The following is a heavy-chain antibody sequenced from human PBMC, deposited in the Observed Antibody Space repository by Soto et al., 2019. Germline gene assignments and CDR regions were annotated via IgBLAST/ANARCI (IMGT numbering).Heavy chain of an antibody. V-gene: IGHV4-59*08. CDR3: ARLLASIAVAGGDAFDI. CDR1: GGSISSYY. CDR2: IYYSGST. J-gene: IGHJ3*02. Sequence: SETLSLTCTVSGGSISSYYWSWIRQPPGKGLEWIGYIYYSGSTNYNPSLKSRVTISVDTSKNQFSLKLSSVTAADTAVYYCARLLASIAVAGGDAFDIWGQGTMVTVSS. D-gene: IGHD6-19*01.